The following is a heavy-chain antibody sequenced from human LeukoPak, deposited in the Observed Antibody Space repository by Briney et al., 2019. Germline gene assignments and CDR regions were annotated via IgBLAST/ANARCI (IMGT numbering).Heavy chain of an antibody. CDR2: IKSDGSNI. V-gene: IGHV3-74*03. CDR1: GFTFSSYW. Sequence: GGSLRLSCAASGFTFSSYWMHWVRHAPGKGLVWVSCIKSDGSNIKYADSVKGRFTISRDSAKNTLFLQMDSLRAEDTAVYYCANRRDEPYSQMTWGQGALVTVSS. CDR3: ANRRDEPYSQMT. J-gene: IGHJ4*02. D-gene: IGHD3-16*01.